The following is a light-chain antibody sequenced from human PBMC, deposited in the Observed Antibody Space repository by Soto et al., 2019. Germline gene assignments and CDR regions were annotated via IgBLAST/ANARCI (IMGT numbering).Light chain of an antibody. CDR2: LGS. J-gene: IGKJ3*01. Sequence: DIVMTQSPLSLPVTPGEPASISCRSSQSLLHSNGYNYLDWYLQKPGQSPQLLIYLGSSRASGVPDRFNGTGSGTDFTLKISRVEAEDVGVYYCMQALQTPPLFTFGPGTKVDIK. CDR1: QSLLHSNGYNY. CDR3: MQALQTPPLFT. V-gene: IGKV2-28*01.